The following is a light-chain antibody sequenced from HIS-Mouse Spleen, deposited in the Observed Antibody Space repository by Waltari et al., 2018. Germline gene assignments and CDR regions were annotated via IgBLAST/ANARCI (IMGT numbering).Light chain of an antibody. CDR2: EDS. CDR3: YSTDSSGNHRV. J-gene: IGLJ2*01. CDR1: ALPKKY. V-gene: IGLV3-10*01. Sequence: SYELTQPPSVSVSPGQTARITCSGDALPKKYAYWYQQKSGQAPVLVIYEDSTRPSGLPERFSGSSSGKMATLTISGAQVEDEADYYCYSTDSSGNHRVFGGGTKLTVL.